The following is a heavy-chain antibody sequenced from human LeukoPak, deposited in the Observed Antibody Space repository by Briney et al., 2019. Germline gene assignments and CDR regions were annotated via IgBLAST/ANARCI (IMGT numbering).Heavy chain of an antibody. Sequence: SXXLSLTCTVSGYSISSGYYWGWSRPPPGKGLEWIGRIYHTASTYYTPSLKTRVTISVDTSKNQFSLKLSSVTAADTAVYYCAREGVYDSSGYYYGRPGYWGQGTLVTVSS. CDR1: GYSISSGYY. CDR3: AREGVYDSSGYYYGRPGY. CDR2: IYHTAST. J-gene: IGHJ4*02. D-gene: IGHD3-22*01. V-gene: IGHV4-38-2*02.